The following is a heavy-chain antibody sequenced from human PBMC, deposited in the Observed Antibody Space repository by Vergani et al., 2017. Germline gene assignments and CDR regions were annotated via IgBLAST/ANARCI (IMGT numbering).Heavy chain of an antibody. CDR2: ISYDGSNK. D-gene: IGHD3-10*01. Sequence: QVQLVESGGGVVQPGRSLRLSCAASGFTFSSYGMHWVRQAPGKGLEWVAVISYDGSNKYYADSVKGRFTISRDNSKNTLYLQMNSLRAEDTAVYYCVASGSLKGVFDYWSQGTLVTVS. CDR1: GFTFSSYG. CDR3: VASGSLKGVFDY. V-gene: IGHV3-30*03. J-gene: IGHJ4*02.